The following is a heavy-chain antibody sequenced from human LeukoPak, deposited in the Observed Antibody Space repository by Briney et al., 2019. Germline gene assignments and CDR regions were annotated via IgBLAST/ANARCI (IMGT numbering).Heavy chain of an antibody. Sequence: SETLSLTCAVYGGSFNAYYYYWSWIRQPPGKGLEWIGEISHSGSTDYNPSLKSRVSISVDTSKNQFSLRPSSVTAADTAVYYCARGVDKSATFYYYYYIDVWGKGTTVTVSS. CDR3: ARGVDKSATFYYYYYIDV. D-gene: IGHD1-1*01. V-gene: IGHV4-34*01. CDR2: ISHSGST. J-gene: IGHJ6*03. CDR1: GGSFNAYYYY.